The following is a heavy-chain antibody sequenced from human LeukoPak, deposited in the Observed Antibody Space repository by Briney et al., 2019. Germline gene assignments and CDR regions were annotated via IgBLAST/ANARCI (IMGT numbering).Heavy chain of an antibody. CDR2: ISGSGGST. V-gene: IGHV3-23*01. J-gene: IGHJ4*02. CDR3: AKARYDSSGYQSPYFDY. CDR1: GFTFSSYA. Sequence: GGSLRLSCAASGFTFSSYAMSWVRQAPGKGLEWVSVISGSGGSTYYADSVKGRFTISRDNSKNTLYLQMNSLRAEDTAVYYCAKARYDSSGYQSPYFDYWGQGILVTVSS. D-gene: IGHD3-22*01.